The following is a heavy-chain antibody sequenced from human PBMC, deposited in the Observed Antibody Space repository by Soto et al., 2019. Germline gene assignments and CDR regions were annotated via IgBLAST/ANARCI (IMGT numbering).Heavy chain of an antibody. CDR3: ARVNSSGWYGYYYYGMDV. J-gene: IGHJ6*02. CDR1: GGTFSSYA. Sequence: SVKVSCKASGGTFSSYAISWVRQAPGQGLEWMGGIIPIFGTANYAQKFQGRVTITADESTSTAYMELSSLRSEDTAVYYCARVNSSGWYGYYYYGMDVWGQGTTVTVS. D-gene: IGHD6-19*01. CDR2: IIPIFGTA. V-gene: IGHV1-69*13.